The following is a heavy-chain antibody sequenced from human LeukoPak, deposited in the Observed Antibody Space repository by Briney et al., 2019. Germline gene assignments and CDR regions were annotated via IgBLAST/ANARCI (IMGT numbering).Heavy chain of an antibody. J-gene: IGHJ4*02. CDR2: LYHSGST. D-gene: IGHD6-13*01. CDR1: GHSISSSYY. V-gene: IGHV4-38-2*02. CDR3: ARESIAARYYLDY. Sequence: SETLSLTCTVSGHSISSSYYWGWIRQPPGKGLEWIGSLYHSGSTNYNPSLKSRVTISVDTSKNQFSLNLSSVTAADTAVYYCARESIAARYYLDYWGQGSLVTVSS.